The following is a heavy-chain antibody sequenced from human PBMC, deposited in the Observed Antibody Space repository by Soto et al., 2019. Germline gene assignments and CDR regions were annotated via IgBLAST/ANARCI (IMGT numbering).Heavy chain of an antibody. D-gene: IGHD2-2*01. CDR2: INAGSGNT. V-gene: IGHV1-3*01. CDR1: GYAFTSYA. J-gene: IGHJ3*02. Sequence: ALVKVSCKASGYAFTSYAVHWVRQAPGQRLEWMGWINAGSGNTEYSQKFQGRVTITRDTSASTAYMELSSLRSEDTAVYYCARSPYAHCSSTSCYAGAFDIWGQGTMVTVSS. CDR3: ARSPYAHCSSTSCYAGAFDI.